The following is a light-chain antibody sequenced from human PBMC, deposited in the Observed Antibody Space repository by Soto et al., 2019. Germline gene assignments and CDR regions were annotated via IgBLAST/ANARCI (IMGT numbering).Light chain of an antibody. Sequence: QSVLTQPASVSGSPGQSITISCTGTSSDIGNYDFVSWYQQVPGTAPKAMIYEVSSRPSGVSNRFSGSKSGNTASLTISGLRTEDEAYYYCSSYTTSTSFILFGGGTQLTV. CDR3: SSYTTSTSFIL. CDR2: EVS. J-gene: IGLJ2*01. CDR1: SSDIGNYDF. V-gene: IGLV2-14*01.